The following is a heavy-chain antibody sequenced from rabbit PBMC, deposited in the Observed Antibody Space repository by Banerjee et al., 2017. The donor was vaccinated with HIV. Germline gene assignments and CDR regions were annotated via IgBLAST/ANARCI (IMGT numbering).Heavy chain of an antibody. J-gene: IGHJ3*01. Sequence: QSLEESGGDLVKPGGSLTLTCKASGFSFSNKYVMCWVRQAPGKGLEWIACIYVGRSGSTYYASWATGRFIISKTSSTTVTLQMTSLTAADTATYFCARDLAAVTGWNFGLWGQGTLVTVS. CDR2: IYVGRSGST. CDR1: GFSFSNKYV. D-gene: IGHD7-1*01. V-gene: IGHV1S40*01. CDR3: ARDLAAVTGWNFGL.